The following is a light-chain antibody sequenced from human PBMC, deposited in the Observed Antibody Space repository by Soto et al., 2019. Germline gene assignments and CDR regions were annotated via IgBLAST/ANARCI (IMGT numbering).Light chain of an antibody. J-gene: IGKJ3*01. CDR2: GAS. V-gene: IGKV1-39*01. CDR1: QTISNY. Sequence: DIQMTQSPSSLSASVGDRVTITCRASQTISNYVNWYRQKPGKAPKCLIYGASNLQSGVPARFSGSGSGTDFTLTISSLQPEDFAIYYCQQSYSTPFTFGPGTKVEI. CDR3: QQSYSTPFT.